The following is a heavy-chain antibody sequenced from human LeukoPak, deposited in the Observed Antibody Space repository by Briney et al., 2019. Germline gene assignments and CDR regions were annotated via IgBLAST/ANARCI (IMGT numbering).Heavy chain of an antibody. CDR3: ARGSQWDLLGSCDY. J-gene: IGHJ4*02. V-gene: IGHV3-48*04. CDR2: ISSSSNPI. Sequence: GGSLRLSCAASGFTFNTYSMNWVRRAPGKGLEWVSYISSSSNPIWYADSVKGRFTISRDNAKNSLFLQMNSLRAEDTAVYYCARGSQWDLLGSCDYWGQGTLVTVSS. D-gene: IGHD1-26*01. CDR1: GFTFNTYS.